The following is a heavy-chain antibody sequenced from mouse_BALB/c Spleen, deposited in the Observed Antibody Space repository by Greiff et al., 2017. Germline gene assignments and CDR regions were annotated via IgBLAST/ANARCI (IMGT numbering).Heavy chain of an antibody. J-gene: IGHJ4*01. CDR1: GFTFSSYG. Sequence: EVQLQESGGVLVQPGGSLKLSCAASGFTFSSYGMSWVRQTPDKRLELVATINSNGGSTYYLDSVKGRFTISRDNAKNTLYLQMSSLKSEDTAMYYCAREGMITYYAMDYWGQGTSVTVSA. D-gene: IGHD2-4*01. V-gene: IGHV5-6-3*01. CDR3: AREGMITYYAMDY. CDR2: INSNGGST.